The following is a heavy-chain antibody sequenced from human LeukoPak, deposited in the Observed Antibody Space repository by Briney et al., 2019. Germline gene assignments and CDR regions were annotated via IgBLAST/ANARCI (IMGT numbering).Heavy chain of an antibody. J-gene: IGHJ3*02. CDR2: ISSGSSTI. Sequence: PGGSLRLSCAASGFTFSSYNMNWVRQAPGKGLEWVSYISSGSSTIYYADSVKGRFTISRDNAKNSLYLQMNSLRAEDTAVYYCARDSRIVGATGASDIWGQGTMVTVSS. V-gene: IGHV3-48*01. CDR3: ARDSRIVGATGASDI. CDR1: GFTFSSYN. D-gene: IGHD1-26*01.